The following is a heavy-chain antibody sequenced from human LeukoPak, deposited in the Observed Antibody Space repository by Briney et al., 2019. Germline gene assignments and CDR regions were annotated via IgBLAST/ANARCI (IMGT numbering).Heavy chain of an antibody. J-gene: IGHJ3*02. CDR3: ARHTPNRGGDAFDI. CDR2: IYYSGST. D-gene: IGHD7-27*01. Sequence: SETLSLTCTVSGGSMNNYYWIWIRQPPGKGLEWIGYIYYSGSTTYNPSLESRVTMSVDTSKTQFSLQLSSVTAADTAVYYCARHTPNRGGDAFDIWGQGTMVTVSS. V-gene: IGHV4-59*08. CDR1: GGSMNNYY.